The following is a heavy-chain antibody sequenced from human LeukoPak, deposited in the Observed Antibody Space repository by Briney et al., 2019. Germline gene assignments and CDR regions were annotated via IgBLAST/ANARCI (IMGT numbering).Heavy chain of an antibody. V-gene: IGHV4-59*12. J-gene: IGHJ4*02. CDR2: IYYSGST. Sequence: SETLSLTCTVSGGSISSYYWSWIRQPPGKGLEWIGYIYYSGSTNYNPSLKSRVTISVDTSKNQFSLKLSSVTAADTAVYYCARNSGVFQYFDYWGQGTLVTVSS. D-gene: IGHD3-10*01. CDR3: ARNSGVFQYFDY. CDR1: GGSISSYY.